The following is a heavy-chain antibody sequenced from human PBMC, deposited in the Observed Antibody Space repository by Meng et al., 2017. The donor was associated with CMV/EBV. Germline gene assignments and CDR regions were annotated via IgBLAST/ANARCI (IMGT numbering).Heavy chain of an antibody. CDR1: GGSISSSSYY. D-gene: IGHD3-9*01. CDR3: AISERAYYDILTGYYNVAFDI. CDR2: IYYSGST. Sequence: SETLSLTCTVSGGSISSSSYYWGWIRQPPGKGLEWIGSIYYSGSTSYNPSLKSRVTISVDTSKNQFSLKLSSVTAADTAVYYCAISERAYYDILTGYYNVAFDIWGQGTMVTVSS. J-gene: IGHJ3*02. V-gene: IGHV4-39*07.